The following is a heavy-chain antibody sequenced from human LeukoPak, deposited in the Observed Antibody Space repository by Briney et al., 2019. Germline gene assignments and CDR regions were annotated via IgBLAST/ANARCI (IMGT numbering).Heavy chain of an antibody. J-gene: IGHJ2*01. CDR3: ASTMTYWYFDL. V-gene: IGHV4-34*01. Sequence: SETLSLTCAVYGGSFSGYYWSWIRQPPGKGLEWIGEINHSGSTNYNPSLKSRVTISVDTPKNQFSLKLSSVTAADTAVYYCASTMTYWYFDLWGRGTLVTVSS. D-gene: IGHD2-2*01. CDR1: GGSFSGYY. CDR2: INHSGST.